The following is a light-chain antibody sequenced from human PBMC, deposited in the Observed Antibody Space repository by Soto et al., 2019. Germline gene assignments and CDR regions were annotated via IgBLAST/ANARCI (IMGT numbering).Light chain of an antibody. J-gene: IGLJ2*01. V-gene: IGLV1-51*01. CDR1: GSNIGSNS. CDR3: GTWESYLSVGV. Sequence: QSVLTQPPSVSAAPGQTVTISCSGRGSNIGSNSVSWYQQVPGTAPKLLLYDNDKRPSGIPDRFFGSKSGTSATLGIAGLLTADEADYYCGTWESYLSVGVFGGGTKLTVL. CDR2: DND.